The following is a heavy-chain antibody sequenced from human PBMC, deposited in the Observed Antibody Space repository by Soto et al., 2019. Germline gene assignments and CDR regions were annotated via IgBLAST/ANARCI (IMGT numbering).Heavy chain of an antibody. CDR2: IKYSGHT. V-gene: IGHV4-39*01. J-gene: IGHJ4*02. CDR1: GGSISSISYY. Sequence: LQLQESGPGLVKSSETLSLTCTVSGGSISSISYYWGCIRQPPGKGLEWIGSIKYSGHTYYNPSLKSRVDISVDPSKNPFSLSVRRVTAAQTGVYYCARVDIAVVPSTHFDSRGQGALVTVSS. CDR3: ARVDIAVVPSTHFDS. D-gene: IGHD2-2*01.